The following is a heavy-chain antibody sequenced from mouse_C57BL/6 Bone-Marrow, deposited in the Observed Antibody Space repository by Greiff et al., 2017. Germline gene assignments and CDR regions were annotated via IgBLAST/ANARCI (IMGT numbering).Heavy chain of an antibody. V-gene: IGHV1-55*01. CDR3: ARSGFYYYGPGFAY. CDR2: IYPGSGST. CDR1: GYTFTSYW. D-gene: IGHD1-1*01. J-gene: IGHJ3*01. Sequence: QVQLQQPGAELVKPGASVKMSCKASGYTFTSYWITWVKQRPGQGLEWIGDIYPGSGSTNYNEKFKSKATLTVDTSSSTAYMQLSSLTSADAAVYYCARSGFYYYGPGFAYGGRGTGVTVTA.